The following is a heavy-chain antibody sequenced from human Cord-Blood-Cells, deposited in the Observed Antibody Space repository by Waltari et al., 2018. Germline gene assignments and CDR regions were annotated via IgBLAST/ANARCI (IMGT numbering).Heavy chain of an antibody. D-gene: IGHD3-3*01. CDR3: ARDLPDFWSGYYNYYYGMDV. Sequence: EVQLVESGGGLVQLGGSLRLSCAASGFTFSSYSMNWVRQAPGKGLEWVSYISSSSSTIYYADSVKGRFTISRDNAKNSLYLQMNSLRAEDTAVYYCARDLPDFWSGYYNYYYGMDVWGQGP. V-gene: IGHV3-48*01. CDR2: ISSSSSTI. CDR1: GFTFSSYS. J-gene: IGHJ6*02.